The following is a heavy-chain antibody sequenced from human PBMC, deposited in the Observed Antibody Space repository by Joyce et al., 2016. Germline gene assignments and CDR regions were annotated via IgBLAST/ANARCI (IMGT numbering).Heavy chain of an antibody. D-gene: IGHD2-15*01. CDR1: GYNFATYW. Sequence: VQLAQSGAEVKKPGESLKISCKGSGYNFATYWIAWVRQMPGKGLEWMGIIYPGDSDIRYSPSFRGQVTISADESSTTVFLQWSSLKASDTAMYFCARHKISPPFYFDFWGQGTLVTVSS. V-gene: IGHV5-51*01. CDR2: IYPGDSDI. CDR3: ARHKISPPFYFDF. J-gene: IGHJ4*02.